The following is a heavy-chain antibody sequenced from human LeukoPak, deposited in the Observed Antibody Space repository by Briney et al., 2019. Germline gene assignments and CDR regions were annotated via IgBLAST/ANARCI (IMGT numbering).Heavy chain of an antibody. CDR1: GFTFSSYA. Sequence: GGSLRLSCAASGFTFSSYAMSWVRQAPGKGLEWVSYISDSGGSTYYADSVKGQFTISRDNSKDTLYLQMNSLRAEDTAVYYCAKDLPLYGSGSNSIDYWGQGTLVTVSS. CDR3: AKDLPLYGSGSNSIDY. CDR2: ISDSGGST. V-gene: IGHV3-23*01. D-gene: IGHD3-10*01. J-gene: IGHJ4*02.